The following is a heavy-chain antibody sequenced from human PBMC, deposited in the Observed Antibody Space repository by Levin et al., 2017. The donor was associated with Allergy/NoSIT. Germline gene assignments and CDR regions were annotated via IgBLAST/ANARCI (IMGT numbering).Heavy chain of an antibody. V-gene: IGHV4-39*01. CDR2: IYYSGST. CDR1: GGSISSSSYY. D-gene: IGHD2-2*01. J-gene: IGHJ6*02. Sequence: SETLSLTCTVSGGSISSSSYYWGWIRQPPGKGLEWIGSIYYSGSTYYNPSLKSRVTISVDTSKNQFSLKLSSVTAADTAVYYCARSYYCSSTSCYFDYYDGMDVWGQGTTVTVSS. CDR3: ARSYYCSSTSCYFDYYDGMDV.